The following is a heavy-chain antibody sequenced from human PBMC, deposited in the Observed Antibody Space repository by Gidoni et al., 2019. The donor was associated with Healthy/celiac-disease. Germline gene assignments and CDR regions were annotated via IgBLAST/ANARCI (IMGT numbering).Heavy chain of an antibody. CDR1: GFTFRSYS. D-gene: IGHD2-2*02. CDR3: ARDPPDQQLLYMEGDY. V-gene: IGHV3-21*01. Sequence: EVQLVESGGGLVKPGGSLRLSCAASGFTFRSYSMNWVRQAPGNGLEWVSSISSSSSYIYYADSVKGRFTISRDNAKNSLYLQMNSLRAEDTAVYYCARDPPDQQLLYMEGDYWGQGTLVTVSS. J-gene: IGHJ4*02. CDR2: ISSSSSYI.